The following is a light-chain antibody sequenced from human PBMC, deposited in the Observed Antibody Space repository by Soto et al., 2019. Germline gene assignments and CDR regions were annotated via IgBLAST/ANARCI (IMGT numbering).Light chain of an antibody. CDR3: QQYNRGRFT. V-gene: IGKV1-5*03. CDR2: KAS. CDR1: QSSSNW. J-gene: IGKJ3*01. Sequence: DIQMTQSPSTLSASVGDRVTITCRASQSSSNWLAWYQQKPGKAHNLRIYKASGLETGVPSRFSGSGCGTDFTFTISSQQPDDFAPYDCQQYNRGRFTFGRGTKVVIK.